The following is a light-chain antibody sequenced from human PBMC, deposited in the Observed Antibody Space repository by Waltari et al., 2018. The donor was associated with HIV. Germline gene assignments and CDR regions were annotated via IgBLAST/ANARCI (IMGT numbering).Light chain of an antibody. CDR1: SSNIGAGYN. V-gene: IGLV1-40*01. CDR2: GNS. J-gene: IGLJ3*02. CDR3: QSYDRSLSGWV. Sequence: QFVLTQPPSVSGAPGQRVTISCTGSSSNIGAGYNVHWYQPVPVTAPKPLIYGNSNRPSGVPDRFSGSQSGTSASLAITGLQAEDEADYYCQSYDRSLSGWVFGGGTKLTVL.